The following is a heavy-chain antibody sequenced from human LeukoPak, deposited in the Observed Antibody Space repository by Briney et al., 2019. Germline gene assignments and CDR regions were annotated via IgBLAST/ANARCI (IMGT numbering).Heavy chain of an antibody. V-gene: IGHV3-30*18. Sequence: PGRSLRLSCAASGFTFSSYGMHWVRQAPGKGLEWVAVISYDGSNKYYADSVKGRFTISRDNSKNTLYLQMNSLRAEDTAVYYCAKGPVPFDPWGQGTLSPSPQ. CDR3: AKGPVPFDP. CDR1: GFTFSSYG. CDR2: ISYDGSNK. J-gene: IGHJ5*02.